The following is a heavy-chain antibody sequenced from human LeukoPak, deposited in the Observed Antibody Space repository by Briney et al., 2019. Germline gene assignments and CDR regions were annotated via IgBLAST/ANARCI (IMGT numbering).Heavy chain of an antibody. Sequence: ASVKVSCKASGYTFTSYGISWVRQAPGQGLEWMGWISGYNGNTNYAQQKLQGRVTMTTDTSTSTAYMELRSLRSDDTAGYYCARREQWLVGDDYWGQGTLVTVSS. CDR1: GYTFTSYG. CDR3: ARREQWLVGDDY. V-gene: IGHV1-18*01. D-gene: IGHD6-19*01. CDR2: ISGYNGNT. J-gene: IGHJ4*02.